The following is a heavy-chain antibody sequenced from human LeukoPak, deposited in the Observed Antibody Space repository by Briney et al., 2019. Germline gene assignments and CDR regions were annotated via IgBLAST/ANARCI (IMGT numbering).Heavy chain of an antibody. CDR1: GGTFSSYA. CDR3: ASQDYGAPTPLFDP. V-gene: IGHV1-69*06. CDR2: IIPIFGTA. J-gene: IGHJ5*02. D-gene: IGHD4-17*01. Sequence: GASVKVSCKASGGTFSSYAISWVRQAPGQGLEWMGGIIPIFGTANYAQKFQGRVTITADKSTSTAYMELSSLRSEDTAVYYCASQDYGAPTPLFDPWGQGTLVTVSS.